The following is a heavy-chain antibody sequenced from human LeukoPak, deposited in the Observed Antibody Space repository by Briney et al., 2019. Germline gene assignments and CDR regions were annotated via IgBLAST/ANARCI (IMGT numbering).Heavy chain of an antibody. V-gene: IGHV3-30*02. J-gene: IGHJ4*02. Sequence: GGSLRLSCAASGFTFSNYGMHWVRQAPGKGLEWVAFIWYDGSNRYYADSVKGRFTISRDNSENTLFLQMSSLRTEDTAVYYCAKDPLGFCTRATCRYLDSWGQGTLVTVSS. CDR3: AKDPLGFCTRATCRYLDS. D-gene: IGHD2-8*01. CDR1: GFTFSNYG. CDR2: IWYDGSNR.